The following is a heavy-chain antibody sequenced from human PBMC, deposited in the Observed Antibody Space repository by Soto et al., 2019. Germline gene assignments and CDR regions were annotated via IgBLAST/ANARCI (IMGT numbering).Heavy chain of an antibody. J-gene: IGHJ4*02. V-gene: IGHV3-23*01. Sequence: EVQLLESGGGVVQPGGSLRLSCAASGFTFRNFVMSWVRQAPGKGQEWVSAIRATGGQTFYADSVKGRFTISRDNSKNMLYLQINSLRDEDTALYFCAQDRGWGVVSPSHDSWGQGTLVTVSS. CDR2: IRATGGQT. CDR1: GFTFRNFV. D-gene: IGHD2-21*01. CDR3: AQDRGWGVVSPSHDS.